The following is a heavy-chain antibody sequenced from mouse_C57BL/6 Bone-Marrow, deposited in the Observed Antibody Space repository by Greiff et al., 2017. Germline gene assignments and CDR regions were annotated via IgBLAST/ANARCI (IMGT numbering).Heavy chain of an antibody. CDR3: ARHGVLRYGSDY. Sequence: DVKLVESGGGLVKPGGSLKLSCAASGFTFSSYTMSWVRQTPEKRLEWVATISGGGGNTYYPDSVKGRFTISRDNAKNTLYLQMSSLRSEDTALYYCARHGVLRYGSDYWGQGTTLTVSS. J-gene: IGHJ2*01. CDR2: ISGGGGNT. D-gene: IGHD1-1*01. V-gene: IGHV5-9*01. CDR1: GFTFSSYT.